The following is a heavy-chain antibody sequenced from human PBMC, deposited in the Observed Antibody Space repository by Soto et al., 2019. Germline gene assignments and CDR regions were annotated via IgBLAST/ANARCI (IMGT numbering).Heavy chain of an antibody. J-gene: IGHJ3*01. CDR3: AKGRTRPLQLGSFGDNAFDV. Sequence: EVQLVESGGGLVQPGRPLRLSCAASEFTFEDYAMHWVRQAPGKGLEWVSGISWNSGTLVYADSVKGRFTISRDNAKNSLFLQMNSLRAEDTALYFCAKGRTRPLQLGSFGDNAFDVWGQGTMVTVSS. CDR1: EFTFEDYA. CDR2: ISWNSGTL. V-gene: IGHV3-9*01. D-gene: IGHD1-1*01.